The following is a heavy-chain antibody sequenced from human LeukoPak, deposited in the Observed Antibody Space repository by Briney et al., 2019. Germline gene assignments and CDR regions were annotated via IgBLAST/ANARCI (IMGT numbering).Heavy chain of an antibody. CDR3: ARDPETYSSGWYSYYFDY. D-gene: IGHD6-19*01. V-gene: IGHV6-1*01. CDR1: GDSVSSNSAA. CDR2: TYYRSKWYN. J-gene: IGHJ4*02. Sequence: SQTLSLTCAISGDSVSSNSAAWNWIRQSPSRGLEWLGRTYYRSKWYNDYAVSVKSRITINPDTSKNQFSLQLNSVTPEDTAVYYCARDPETYSSGWYSYYFDYWGQGTLVTVSS.